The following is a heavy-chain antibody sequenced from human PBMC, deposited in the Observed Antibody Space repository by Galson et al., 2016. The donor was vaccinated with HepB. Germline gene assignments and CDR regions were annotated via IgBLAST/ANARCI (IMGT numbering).Heavy chain of an antibody. CDR3: ARDVGFYDSGTWEKNAFDV. V-gene: IGHV4-59*01. J-gene: IGHJ3*01. Sequence: LSLTCTVSGGSISSYFWSWIRQPPGKELEWIGYIYYGGSTHSHPSLKSRVTISVDTSKNQFSLKLSSVTAADTAVYYCARDVGFYDSGTWEKNAFDVWGPGTMVTVSS. CDR2: IYYGGST. CDR1: GGSISSYF. D-gene: IGHD3-22*01.